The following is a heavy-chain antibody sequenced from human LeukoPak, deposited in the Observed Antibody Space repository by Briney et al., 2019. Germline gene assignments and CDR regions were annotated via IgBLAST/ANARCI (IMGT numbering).Heavy chain of an antibody. CDR3: ARAHPGYSSSLGWFDP. V-gene: IGHV3-53*01. CDR2: IYSGGST. D-gene: IGHD6-13*01. J-gene: IGHJ5*02. Sequence: PGGSLRLSCAASGFTVSSNYMSWVRQAPGKGLERVSVIYSGGSTYYADSVKGRFTISRDNSKNTLYLQMNSLRAEDTAVYYCARAHPGYSSSLGWFDPWGQGTLVTVSS. CDR1: GFTVSSNY.